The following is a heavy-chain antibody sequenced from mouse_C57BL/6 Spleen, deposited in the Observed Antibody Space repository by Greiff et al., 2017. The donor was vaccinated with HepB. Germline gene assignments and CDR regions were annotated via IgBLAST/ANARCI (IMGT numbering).Heavy chain of an antibody. CDR1: GFTFSDYG. J-gene: IGHJ3*01. CDR2: ISSGSSTI. CDR3: ARNYLDGFAY. D-gene: IGHD1-1*01. V-gene: IGHV5-17*01. Sequence: EVMLVESGGGLVKPGGSLKLSCAASGFTFSDYGMHWVRQAPEKGLEWVAYISSGSSTIYYADTVEGRFTISRDNAKNTLFLQMTSLRSEDTAMYYCARNYLDGFAYWGQGTLVTVSA.